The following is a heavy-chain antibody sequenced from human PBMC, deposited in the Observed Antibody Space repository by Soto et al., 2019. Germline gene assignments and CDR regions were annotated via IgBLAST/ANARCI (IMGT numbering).Heavy chain of an antibody. J-gene: IGHJ6*02. CDR2: IYYSGST. D-gene: IGHD1-26*01. CDR3: ARGPVGATGYYDGMDV. CDR1: GGSISSYY. V-gene: IGHV4-59*01. Sequence: PSETLSLTCTVSGGSISSYYWSWIRQPPGKGLEWIGYIYYSGSTNYNPSLKSRVTISVDTSKNQFSLKLSSVTAADTAVYYCARGPVGATGYYDGMDVWCQGTTVT.